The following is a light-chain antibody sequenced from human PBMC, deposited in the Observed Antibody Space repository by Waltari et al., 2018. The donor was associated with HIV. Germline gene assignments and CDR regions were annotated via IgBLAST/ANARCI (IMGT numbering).Light chain of an antibody. CDR3: SSYTSSSIPYV. Sequence: QSALTQPASVSGSPGQSITIPCTGTSSDVGGSNHVSWYQQHPGNAPKLMIYEVSNRPSGVSNRFSGSKSGNTASLTISGLQAEDEADYYCSSYTSSSIPYVFGTGTKVTVL. J-gene: IGLJ1*01. CDR2: EVS. V-gene: IGLV2-14*01. CDR1: SSDVGGSNH.